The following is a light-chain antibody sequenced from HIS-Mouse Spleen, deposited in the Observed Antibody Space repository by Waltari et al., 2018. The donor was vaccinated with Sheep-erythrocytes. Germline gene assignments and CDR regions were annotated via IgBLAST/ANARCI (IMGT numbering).Light chain of an antibody. CDR1: SSDVGGYNY. V-gene: IGLV2-11*01. Sequence: QSALTQPRSVSGSPGQSVTISCTGTSSDVGGYNYVSWYQQHPGKAPKLMIYDVRKRPLGVPARFSGSNSGNTASLTISGLQAEDEADYYCCSYAGSYNHVFATGTKVTVL. CDR2: DVR. J-gene: IGLJ1*01. CDR3: CSYAGSYNHV.